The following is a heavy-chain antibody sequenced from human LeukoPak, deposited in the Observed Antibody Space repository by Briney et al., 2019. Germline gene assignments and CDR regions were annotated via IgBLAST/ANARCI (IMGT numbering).Heavy chain of an antibody. V-gene: IGHV1-2*02. CDR1: GYTFTDYY. Sequence: ASVKVSCKASGYTFTDYYMHWVRQAPGQDFEWMGWINPNSGGTNYAQKFQGRVTMTRDTSISTAYMELSRLRSDDTAVYYCARGYDYGDYVGDFDYWGQGTLVTASS. D-gene: IGHD4-17*01. CDR2: INPNSGGT. CDR3: ARGYDYGDYVGDFDY. J-gene: IGHJ4*02.